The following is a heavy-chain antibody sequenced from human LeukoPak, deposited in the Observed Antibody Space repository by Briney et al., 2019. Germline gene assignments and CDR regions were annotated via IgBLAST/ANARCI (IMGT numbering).Heavy chain of an antibody. V-gene: IGHV5-51*01. Sequence: GESLKISCKGSGYSFTSYWIGWVRQMPGKGLEWMGIIYPGDSDTRYSPSFQGQVTISADKSISTAYLQWSSLKASDTAMYYCARHFPTMTSWWELRHYGMDVWGQGTTVTVSS. D-gene: IGHD1-26*01. CDR1: GYSFTSYW. CDR3: ARHFPTMTSWWELRHYGMDV. CDR2: IYPGDSDT. J-gene: IGHJ6*02.